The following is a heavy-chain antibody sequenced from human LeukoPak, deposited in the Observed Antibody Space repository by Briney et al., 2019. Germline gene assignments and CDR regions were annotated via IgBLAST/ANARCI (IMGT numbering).Heavy chain of an antibody. J-gene: IGHJ3*02. CDR2: ISGSGGST. D-gene: IGHD6-25*01. Sequence: YPGGSLRLSCAASGFTFSSYAMSWVRQAPGKGLEWVSAISGSGGSTYYADSVKGRFTISRDNSKNTLYLQMNSLRAEDTAVYYCAKGIAAAHDAFDIWGQGTMVTVSS. V-gene: IGHV3-23*01. CDR1: GFTFSSYA. CDR3: AKGIAAAHDAFDI.